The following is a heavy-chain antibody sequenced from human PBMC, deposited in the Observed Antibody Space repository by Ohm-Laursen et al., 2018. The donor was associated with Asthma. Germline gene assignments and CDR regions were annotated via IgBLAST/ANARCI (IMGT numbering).Heavy chain of an antibody. J-gene: IGHJ4*02. CDR1: GGSFSGYY. D-gene: IGHD1-26*01. CDR2: INHSGST. V-gene: IGHV4-34*01. Sequence: SDTLSLTCAVYGGSFSGYYWSWIRQPPGKGLEWIGEINHSGSTNYNPSLKSRVTISVDTSKNQFSLKLSSGTAADTAVYYCARGQIVGAVWFDYWGQGTLVTVSS. CDR3: ARGQIVGAVWFDY.